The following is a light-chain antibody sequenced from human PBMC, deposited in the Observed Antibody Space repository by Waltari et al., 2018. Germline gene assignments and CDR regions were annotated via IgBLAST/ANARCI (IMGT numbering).Light chain of an antibody. CDR3: QQYTSYSQLT. J-gene: IGKJ4*01. CDR1: QSISSW. V-gene: IGKV1-5*03. Sequence: DIQMTQSPSTLSASVGDRVTITCRASQSISSWLAWYQQKPGKAPNLLIYKASTLDSGVPSRFSGSGSGTEFTLTISSLQPDDFATYYCQQYTSYSQLTFGGGTKVDIK. CDR2: KAS.